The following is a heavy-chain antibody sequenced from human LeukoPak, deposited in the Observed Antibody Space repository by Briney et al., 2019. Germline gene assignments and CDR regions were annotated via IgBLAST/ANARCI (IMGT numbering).Heavy chain of an antibody. V-gene: IGHV3-23*01. CDR3: ARAYSSSLYYYFYGMDV. D-gene: IGHD6-6*01. Sequence: PGGSLRLSCGASGFTFSSYAVSWVRQAPGKGLEWVSLVSDSGGSTYYADSVRGRFTISRDNSKNTVYLQMNSLRAEDTALYYCARAYSSSLYYYFYGMDVWGQGTTVTVSS. J-gene: IGHJ6*02. CDR1: GFTFSSYA. CDR2: VSDSGGST.